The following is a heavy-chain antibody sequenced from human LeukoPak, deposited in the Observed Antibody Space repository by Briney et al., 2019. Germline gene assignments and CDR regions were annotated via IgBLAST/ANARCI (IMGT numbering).Heavy chain of an antibody. Sequence: GGSLRLSCAASGFTFSDYYMSWIRQAPGKGLEWVSYISSSGSTIYYADSVKGRFTISRDNAKNSLYLQMNSLRAEDTAVYYCAREAYYYGSGSYYNPNYYYGMDVWAKGPRSPSP. CDR2: ISSSGSTI. D-gene: IGHD3-10*01. J-gene: IGHJ6*02. CDR1: GFTFSDYY. V-gene: IGHV3-11*01. CDR3: AREAYYYGSGSYYNPNYYYGMDV.